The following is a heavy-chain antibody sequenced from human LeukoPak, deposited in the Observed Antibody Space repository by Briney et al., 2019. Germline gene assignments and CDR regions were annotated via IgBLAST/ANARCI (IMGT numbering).Heavy chain of an antibody. Sequence: SETLSLTCAVFGGSFTGYYGSWLRQPPGKGLEWIGEINQSGSTTYNPSLKSRVTISVDTSKNQFSLKLSSATAADTAVYYCAGYFYGSGSYHNYPNFDYWGQGSLVTVSS. CDR1: GGSFTGYY. J-gene: IGHJ4*02. CDR3: AGYFYGSGSYHNYPNFDY. V-gene: IGHV4-34*01. D-gene: IGHD3-10*01. CDR2: INQSGST.